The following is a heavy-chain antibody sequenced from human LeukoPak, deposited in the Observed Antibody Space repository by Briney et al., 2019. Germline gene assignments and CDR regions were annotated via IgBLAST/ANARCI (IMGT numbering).Heavy chain of an antibody. Sequence: PGGSLRLSCAASGFTLSGYWMHWVRQGPGKGLVWVSRIRSDGSNTSYADSVKGRFTVSRDNAKNTLYLQMNSLRAEDTAVYYCVRSDWFDPWGQGTLVTVSS. CDR3: VRSDWFDP. J-gene: IGHJ5*02. CDR1: GFTLSGYW. V-gene: IGHV3-74*01. CDR2: IRSDGSNT.